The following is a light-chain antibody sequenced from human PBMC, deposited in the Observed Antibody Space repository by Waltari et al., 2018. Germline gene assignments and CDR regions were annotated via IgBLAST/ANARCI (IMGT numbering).Light chain of an antibody. J-gene: IGLJ2*01. CDR2: EVS. CDR1: SSDVGSYNL. Sequence: QSALTQPASVSGSPGQSITISCTGTSSDVGSYNLVSWYQQHPGRAPKLMIYEVSERPSGVSNRFSGSKSGNTASLTISGFQAEDEADYYCCSYTGSPHVVFGGGTKLTVL. CDR3: CSYTGSPHVV. V-gene: IGLV2-23*02.